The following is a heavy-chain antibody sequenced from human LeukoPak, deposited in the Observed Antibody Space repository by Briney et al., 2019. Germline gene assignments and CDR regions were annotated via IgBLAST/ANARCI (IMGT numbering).Heavy chain of an antibody. D-gene: IGHD2-2*01. CDR1: GFTFSSYD. V-gene: IGHV3-13*01. CDR3: VRGAKNQYQLPLYYFDY. Sequence: GPLRLSCAASGFTFSSYDMHWVRQATGKGLEWVSAIGTAGDTYYPGSVKGRFTISRENAKNSLYLQMNSLRAGDTAVYYCVRGAKNQYQLPLYYFDYWGQGTLVTVSS. CDR2: IGTAGDT. J-gene: IGHJ4*02.